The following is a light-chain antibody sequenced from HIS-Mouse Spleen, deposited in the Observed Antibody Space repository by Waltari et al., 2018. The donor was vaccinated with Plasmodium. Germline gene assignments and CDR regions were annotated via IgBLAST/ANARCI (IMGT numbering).Light chain of an antibody. CDR3: CSYAGSYTYWV. V-gene: IGLV2-11*01. Sequence: QSALTQPRSVSGSPGQSVTISCTGTSSDVGGYKYVPWYQQPPGKAPKLMIYDVSKRPSGVPDRFSGSKSGNTASLTISGLQAEDEADYYCCSYAGSYTYWVFGGGTKLTVL. CDR2: DVS. CDR1: SSDVGGYKY. J-gene: IGLJ3*02.